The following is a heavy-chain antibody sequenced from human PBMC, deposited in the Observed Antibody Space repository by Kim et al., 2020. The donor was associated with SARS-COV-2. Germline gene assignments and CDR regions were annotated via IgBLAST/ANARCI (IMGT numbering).Heavy chain of an antibody. J-gene: IGHJ4*02. CDR3: ATVRFLFSSGWYPFDY. Sequence: SQGRVTMTGDTSTDTAYMELSSLRSEDTAVYYCATVRFLFSSGWYPFDYWGQGTLVTVSS. V-gene: IGHV1-24*01. D-gene: IGHD6-19*01.